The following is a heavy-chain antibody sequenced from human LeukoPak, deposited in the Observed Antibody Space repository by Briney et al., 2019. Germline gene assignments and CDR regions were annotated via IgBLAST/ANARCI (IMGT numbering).Heavy chain of an antibody. V-gene: IGHV4-59*08. J-gene: IGHJ4*02. D-gene: IGHD3-9*01. CDR2: IYYSGST. CDR1: GGSISSYY. CDR3: ARSYYDILTGYRNFDY. Sequence: SETLSLTCTVSGGSISSYYWSWIRQPPGKGLEWIGYIYYSGSTNYNPSLKSRVTISVDTSKNQFSLKLSSVTAAGTAVYYCARSYYDILTGYRNFDYWGQGTLVTVSS.